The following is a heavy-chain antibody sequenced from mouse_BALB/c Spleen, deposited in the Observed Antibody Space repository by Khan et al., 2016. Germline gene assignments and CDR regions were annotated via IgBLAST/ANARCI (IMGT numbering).Heavy chain of an antibody. D-gene: IGHD2-10*02. V-gene: IGHV1S135*01. CDR2: INPYNGGT. Sequence: VQLVQSGPELEKPGASVKISCKASGYSFTDYDMNWVKQSTGKSLEWIGYINPYNGGTSYNQKFKGKATLSVENSSSTAYMQLNSLTSEDSAAYCCARGYGNYVNWYFDVWGAGTTVTVSS. J-gene: IGHJ1*01. CDR3: ARGYGNYVNWYFDV. CDR1: GYSFTDYD.